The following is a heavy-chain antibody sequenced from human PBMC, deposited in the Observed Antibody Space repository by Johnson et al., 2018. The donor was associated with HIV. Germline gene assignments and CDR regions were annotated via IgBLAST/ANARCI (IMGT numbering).Heavy chain of an antibody. CDR3: VRGIVVVVAAGRADAFDI. D-gene: IGHD2-15*01. J-gene: IGHJ3*02. Sequence: VQLVESGGGVVRPGGSLRLSCAASGFTFDDHGMSWVRQVPGKGLEWVSGINWNGGSKDYADSVKGRFTISRDNAKNSLYLQMNSLRAEDTALDYCVRGIVVVVAAGRADAFDIWGQGTMVTVSS. CDR2: INWNGGSK. CDR1: GFTFDDHG. V-gene: IGHV3-20*04.